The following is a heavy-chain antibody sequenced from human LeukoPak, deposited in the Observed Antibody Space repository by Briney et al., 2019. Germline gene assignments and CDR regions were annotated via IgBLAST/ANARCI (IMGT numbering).Heavy chain of an antibody. J-gene: IGHJ4*02. CDR2: INHSGST. Sequence: SETLSLTCAVYGGSFSGYYWSWIRQPPGKGLEWIGEINHSGSTNYNPSLKSRVTISVDTSKNQFSLKLSSVTAADTAGYYCAIEGGIAAAGEGYNDYWGQGTLVTVSS. V-gene: IGHV4-34*01. CDR3: AIEGGIAAAGEGYNDY. D-gene: IGHD6-13*01. CDR1: GGSFSGYY.